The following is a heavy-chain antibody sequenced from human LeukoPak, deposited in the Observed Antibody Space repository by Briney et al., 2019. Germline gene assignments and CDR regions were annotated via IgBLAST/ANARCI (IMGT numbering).Heavy chain of an antibody. CDR2: IYSGGST. CDR1: GFTVSSNY. Sequence: GGSLRLSCAVSGFTVSSNYMSGVRQAPGKGLEWLSDIYSGGSTYYADSVKGRFTISRDNSKNTLYLQMNSLRAEDTAVYYCASGSGSYRTPYYYMDVWGTGTTVTVSS. CDR3: ASGSGSYRTPYYYMDV. V-gene: IGHV3-53*01. J-gene: IGHJ6*03. D-gene: IGHD3-10*01.